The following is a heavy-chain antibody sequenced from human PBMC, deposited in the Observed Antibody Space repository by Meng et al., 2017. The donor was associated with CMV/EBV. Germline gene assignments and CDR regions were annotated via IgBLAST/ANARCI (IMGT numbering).Heavy chain of an antibody. CDR1: GGTCSRYA. D-gene: IGHD1-26*01. Sequence: SCKASGGTCSRYAISWVRQAPGQGLEWMGGIIPILGIANYAQKFQGRVTITADKSTSTAYMELSSLRSEDTAVYYCAGESGSYSFDPWGQGTLVTVSS. V-gene: IGHV1-69*10. CDR2: IIPILGIA. CDR3: AGESGSYSFDP. J-gene: IGHJ5*02.